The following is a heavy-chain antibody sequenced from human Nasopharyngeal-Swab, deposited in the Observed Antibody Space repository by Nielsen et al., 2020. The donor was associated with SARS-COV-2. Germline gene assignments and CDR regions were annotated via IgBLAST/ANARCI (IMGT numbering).Heavy chain of an antibody. J-gene: IGHJ4*02. Sequence: GGSLRLSCAASGFTFSNYAMSWVRQAPGKGLEWVSAISASGGSTFFADSVKGRFTIYRDNSKNTLFLQVNSLRGEDTAIYYCARRGRDRFDANDYYYGRYFDYWGQGTLVTVSS. CDR2: ISASGGST. D-gene: IGHD3-22*01. V-gene: IGHV3-23*01. CDR1: GFTFSNYA. CDR3: ARRGRDRFDANDYYYGRYFDY.